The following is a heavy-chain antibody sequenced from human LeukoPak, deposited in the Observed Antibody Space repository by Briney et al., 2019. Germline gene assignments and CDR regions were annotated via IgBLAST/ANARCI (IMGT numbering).Heavy chain of an antibody. D-gene: IGHD2-15*01. CDR3: ARASGYLGY. V-gene: IGHV4-34*01. CDR2: INHSGST. Sequence: PSETLSLTCAVYGGSFSGYYWSWIRQPPGKGLEWIGEINHSGSTNYNPSLKSRVTISVDTSKNQFSLKLSSVTAADTAVYYCARASGYLGYWGQGTLVTVSS. J-gene: IGHJ4*02. CDR1: GGSFSGYY.